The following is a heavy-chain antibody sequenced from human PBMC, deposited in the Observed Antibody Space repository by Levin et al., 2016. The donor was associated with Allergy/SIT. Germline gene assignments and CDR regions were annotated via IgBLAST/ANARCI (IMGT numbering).Heavy chain of an antibody. CDR3: ARVWGYCSGGSCYYYYYYYMDV. V-gene: IGHV4-4*02. J-gene: IGHJ6*03. D-gene: IGHD2-15*01. Sequence: WIRQPPGKGLEWIGEIYHSGSTNYNPSLKSRVTISVDKSKNQFSLKLSSVTAADTAVYYCARVWGYCSGGSCYYYYYYYMDVWGKGTTVTVSS. CDR2: IYHSGST.